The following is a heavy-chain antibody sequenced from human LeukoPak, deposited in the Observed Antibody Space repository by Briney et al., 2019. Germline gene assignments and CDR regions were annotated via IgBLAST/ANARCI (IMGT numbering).Heavy chain of an antibody. J-gene: IGHJ6*02. V-gene: IGHV1-18*01. CDR2: ISTYNGNT. CDR1: GYTFTSYG. D-gene: IGHD3-22*01. Sequence: ASVKVSCQASGYTFTSYGISWVRQAPGQGLEWMEWISTYNGNTNYAQKLQGRVTMTTDASTSTAYMELRSLRSDDTAVYYCARARVDDSSAYFRVWGQGTTVTVSS. CDR3: ARARVDDSSAYFRV.